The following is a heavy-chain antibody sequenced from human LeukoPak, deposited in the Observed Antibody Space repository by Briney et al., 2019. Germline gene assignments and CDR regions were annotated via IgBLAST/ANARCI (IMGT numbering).Heavy chain of an antibody. CDR3: AKAGGYHWMDV. CDR1: GFTFSSYS. V-gene: IGHV3-48*01. CDR2: ISSSSSTI. D-gene: IGHD1-1*01. Sequence: PGGSLRLSCAASGFTFSSYSMNWVRQAPGKGLEWVSYISSSSSTIYYADSVKGRFTISRDNSKNTLYLQMNSLRAEDTAVYYCAKAGGYHWMDVWGKGTTVTISS. J-gene: IGHJ6*04.